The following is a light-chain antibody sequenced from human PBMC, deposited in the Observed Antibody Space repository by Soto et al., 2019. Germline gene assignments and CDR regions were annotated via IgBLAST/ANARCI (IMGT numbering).Light chain of an antibody. CDR1: SSDVGGYNY. Sequence: QSVLTQPASVSGSPGQPITISCTGTSSDVGGYNYVSWYQHHPGKAPKLMIFGVSNRPSGVSNRFSGSKSGNTASLTISGLQAEDEADYYCSSYTTSSTLEVVFGGGTKLTVL. J-gene: IGLJ2*01. V-gene: IGLV2-14*03. CDR3: SSYTTSSTLEVV. CDR2: GVS.